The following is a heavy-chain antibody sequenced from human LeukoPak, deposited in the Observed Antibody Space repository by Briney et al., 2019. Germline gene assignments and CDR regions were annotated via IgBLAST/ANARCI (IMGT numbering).Heavy chain of an antibody. CDR2: IYYSGST. CDR3: ARDPSSFGGRFDP. J-gene: IGHJ5*02. Sequence: SETLSLTCTVSGGSNSSSSYYWGWIRQPPGKGLEWIGSIYYSGSTYYNPSLKSRVTISVDTSKNQFSLKLSSVTAADTAVYYCARDPSSFGGRFDPWGQGTLVAVSS. CDR1: GGSNSSSSYY. V-gene: IGHV4-39*07. D-gene: IGHD3-10*01.